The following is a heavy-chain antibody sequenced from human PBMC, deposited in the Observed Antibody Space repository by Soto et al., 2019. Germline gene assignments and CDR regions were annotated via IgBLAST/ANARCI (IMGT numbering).Heavy chain of an antibody. CDR2: IYPGDSDT. CDR1: GYSFTSYW. J-gene: IGHJ4*02. CDR3: ATHRYSGSPSLDY. V-gene: IGHV5-51*01. D-gene: IGHD1-26*01. Sequence: GESLKFSCKGSGYSFTSYWIAWVRQMPGKGLEWMGIIYPGDSDTRYSPSFQGQVTISADKSISTAYLQWSSLKASDTAMYYCATHRYSGSPSLDYWGQGTLVTVSS.